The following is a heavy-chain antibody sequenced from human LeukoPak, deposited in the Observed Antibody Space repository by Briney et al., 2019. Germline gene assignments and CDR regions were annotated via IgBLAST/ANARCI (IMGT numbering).Heavy chain of an antibody. V-gene: IGHV4-30-4*01. Sequence: SETLSLTCTVSGGSISSGDYYWSWIRQPPEKGLEWIGYIYYSGSTYYNPSLKSRVTISVDTSKNQFSLKLSSVTAADTAVYYCARDLGYSLGMDVWGQGTTVTVSS. CDR3: ARDLGYSLGMDV. J-gene: IGHJ6*02. CDR2: IYYSGST. CDR1: GGSISSGDYY.